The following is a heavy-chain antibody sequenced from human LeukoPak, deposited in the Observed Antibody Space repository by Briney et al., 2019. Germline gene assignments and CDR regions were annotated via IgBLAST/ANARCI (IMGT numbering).Heavy chain of an antibody. Sequence: ASVKVSCKASGYTFTSYDINWVRQATGQGLEWMGWMNPNSGNTGYAQKFQGRVTMTRNTSISTAYMELSSLRSEDTAVYYCARGWRVVTFSYYYYYYGMDVWGQGTTVTVSS. CDR2: MNPNSGNT. V-gene: IGHV1-8*01. J-gene: IGHJ6*02. CDR3: ARGWRVVTFSYYYYYYGMDV. D-gene: IGHD3-3*01. CDR1: GYTFTSYD.